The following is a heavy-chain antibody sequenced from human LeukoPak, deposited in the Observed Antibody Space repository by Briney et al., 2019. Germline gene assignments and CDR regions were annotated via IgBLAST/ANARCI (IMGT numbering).Heavy chain of an antibody. CDR2: ISGSGGST. CDR3: AKVGGYDWKYGDYAYYFDY. Sequence: GGSLRLSCAASGFTFSSYAMSWVRQAPGKGLEWVSAISGSGGSTYYADSVKGRFTISRDNSKNTLYLQMNSMRAEDTAVYYCAKVGGYDWKYGDYAYYFDYWGQGTLVTVSS. V-gene: IGHV3-23*01. J-gene: IGHJ4*02. CDR1: GFTFSSYA. D-gene: IGHD5-12*01.